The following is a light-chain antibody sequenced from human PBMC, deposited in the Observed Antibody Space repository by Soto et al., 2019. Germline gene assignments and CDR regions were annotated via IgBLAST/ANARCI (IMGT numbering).Light chain of an antibody. Sequence: QSVLTQPPSVSGAPGQRVTISCTGSRSNIGAGYDVHWYQPLPGTAPKLLIYGNSNRPSGVPDRFSGSKSGTSASLAITGLQAEDEADYYCQSYDSSLSGSGVFGTGTKLTVL. V-gene: IGLV1-40*01. J-gene: IGLJ1*01. CDR1: RSNIGAGYD. CDR2: GNS. CDR3: QSYDSSLSGSGV.